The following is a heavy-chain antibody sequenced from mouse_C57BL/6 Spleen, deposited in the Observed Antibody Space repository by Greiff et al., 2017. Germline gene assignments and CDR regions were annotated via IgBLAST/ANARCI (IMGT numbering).Heavy chain of an antibody. CDR2: ISSGSSTI. V-gene: IGHV5-17*01. Sequence: EVKVVESGGGLVKPGGSLILSCAASGFTFSDYGMHWVRQAPEKGLEWVAYISSGSSTIYYADTVKGRFTISRDNAKNTLFLQMTSLRSEDTAMYYCARNYDYGWFAYWGQGTLVTVSA. D-gene: IGHD2-4*01. CDR1: GFTFSDYG. J-gene: IGHJ3*01. CDR3: ARNYDYGWFAY.